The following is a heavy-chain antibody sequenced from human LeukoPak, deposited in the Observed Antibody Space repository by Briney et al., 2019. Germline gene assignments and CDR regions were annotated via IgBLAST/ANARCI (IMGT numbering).Heavy chain of an antibody. CDR2: IYYSGST. CDR1: GGSISSSSYY. CDR3: ARSPIAAAGRGELDY. Sequence: SETLSLTCIVSGGSISSSSYYWGWIRQPPGKGLEWIGRIYYSGSTYYNPSLKSRVTISVDTSKNQFSLKLSSVTAADTAVYYCARSPIAAAGRGELDYWGQGTLVTVSS. D-gene: IGHD6-13*01. V-gene: IGHV4-39*07. J-gene: IGHJ4*02.